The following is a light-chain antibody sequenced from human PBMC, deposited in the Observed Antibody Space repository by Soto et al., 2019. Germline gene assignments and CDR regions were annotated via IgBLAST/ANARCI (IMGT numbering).Light chain of an antibody. CDR3: QQLYSHPLT. CDR1: QSISSY. CDR2: AAS. Sequence: DIQMTQSPSSLSASVGDRVTITCRASQSISSYLNWYQQKPGKAPKLLIYAASSLQSGVPSRFSGSGSGTDFTLTISSLQPEDFATYYCQQLYSHPLTFGGGTKV. J-gene: IGKJ4*01. V-gene: IGKV1-39*01.